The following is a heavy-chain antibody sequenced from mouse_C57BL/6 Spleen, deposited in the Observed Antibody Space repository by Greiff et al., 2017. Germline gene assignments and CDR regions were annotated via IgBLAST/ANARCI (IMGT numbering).Heavy chain of an antibody. Sequence: EVKLMESGGGLVQPKGSLKLSCAASGFTFNTYAMHWVRQAPGKGLEWVARIRSKSSNYATYYADSVKDRFTISRADSPSMLYLQRNILKTEDTAMYCCVSGNSGYDWFAYWGQGTLVTVSA. J-gene: IGHJ3*01. CDR2: IRSKSSNYAT. CDR1: GFTFNTYA. V-gene: IGHV10-3*01. D-gene: IGHD3-2*02. CDR3: VSGNSGYDWFAY.